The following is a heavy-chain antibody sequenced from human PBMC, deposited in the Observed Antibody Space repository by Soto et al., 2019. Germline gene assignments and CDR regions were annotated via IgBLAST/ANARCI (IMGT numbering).Heavy chain of an antibody. Sequence: ASVKVSCKASGYTFTSYDINWVRQATGQGHEWMGRMNPNRGNTGYAQKFQGRVNMTRNTSISTAYMELSSLRSEDTAVYYCARSFWSGYYSRGDYYYYMDVWGKGTTVTVSS. CDR3: ARSFWSGYYSRGDYYYYMDV. V-gene: IGHV1-8*01. D-gene: IGHD3-3*01. J-gene: IGHJ6*03. CDR1: GYTFTSYD. CDR2: MNPNRGNT.